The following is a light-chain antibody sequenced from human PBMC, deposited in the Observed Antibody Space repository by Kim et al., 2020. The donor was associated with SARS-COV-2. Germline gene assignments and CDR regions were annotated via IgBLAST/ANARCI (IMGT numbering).Light chain of an antibody. J-gene: IGLJ2*01. CDR2: RDS. V-gene: IGLV3-9*01. CDR3: QVWDSSTVV. CDR1: NIGSKN. Sequence: VGRGQTARSTCGGNNIGSKNVHWYQQKPGQAPVLVIYRDSNRPSGIPERFSGSNSGNTATLTISRAQAGDEADYYCQVWDSSTVVFGGGTQLTVL.